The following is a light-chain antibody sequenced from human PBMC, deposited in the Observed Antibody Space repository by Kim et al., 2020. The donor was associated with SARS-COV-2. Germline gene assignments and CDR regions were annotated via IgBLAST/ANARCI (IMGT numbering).Light chain of an antibody. J-gene: IGLJ3*02. CDR1: ILRSYY. Sequence: SSELTQDPAVSVALGQTVRITCQGDILRSYYASWYQQKPGQAPVLVIYAKDNRPSGIPDRFSGSSSGNTASLTITGAQAEDEADYYCNSRDSSGNHWLFGGGTKLTVL. CDR2: AKD. CDR3: NSRDSSGNHWL. V-gene: IGLV3-19*01.